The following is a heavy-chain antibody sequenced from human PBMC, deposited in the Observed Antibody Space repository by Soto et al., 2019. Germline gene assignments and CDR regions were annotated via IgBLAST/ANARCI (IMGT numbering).Heavy chain of an antibody. D-gene: IGHD4-17*01. CDR3: TREQTSTVVTQ. Sequence: SETLSLTCAVSGGSISSSNWWSWVRQPPGKGLEWIGDVYYSGSTNYNPSLESRVTISVDTSKNQFSLKLSSVTAADTAVYYCTREQTSTVVTQWGQGTLVTVSS. J-gene: IGHJ4*02. V-gene: IGHV4-4*02. CDR2: VYYSGST. CDR1: GGSISSSNW.